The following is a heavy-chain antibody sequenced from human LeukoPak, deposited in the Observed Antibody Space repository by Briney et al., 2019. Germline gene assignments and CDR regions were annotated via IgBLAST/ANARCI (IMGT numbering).Heavy chain of an antibody. CDR2: IKQDGSEK. D-gene: IGHD2-2*01. CDR1: GFTFSRSW. J-gene: IGHJ4*02. CDR3: PIARSLAVVPAAMPYYFEF. V-gene: IGHV3-7*01. Sequence: PGGSLRLSCAASGFTFSRSWMSWVRRAPGKGLEWVANIKQDGSEKYQVDSVKGQFTSSSDNAQNSLFLQMNSRRAEDTAVHYCPIARSLAVVPAAMPYYFEFGGQGTLVSVSS.